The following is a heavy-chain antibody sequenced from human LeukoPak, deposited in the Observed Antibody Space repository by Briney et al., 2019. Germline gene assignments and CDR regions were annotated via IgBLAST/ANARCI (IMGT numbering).Heavy chain of an antibody. V-gene: IGHV4-34*01. Sequence: SETLSLTCAVYGGSFSGYYWSWIRQPPGKGLEWIGEINHSRSTNYNPSLKSRVTISVDTSKNQFPLKLSSVTAADTAVYYCARGFRRRYCSSTSCYSWFDPWGQGTLVTVSS. D-gene: IGHD2-2*01. CDR2: INHSRST. CDR3: ARGFRRRYCSSTSCYSWFDP. CDR1: GGSFSGYY. J-gene: IGHJ5*02.